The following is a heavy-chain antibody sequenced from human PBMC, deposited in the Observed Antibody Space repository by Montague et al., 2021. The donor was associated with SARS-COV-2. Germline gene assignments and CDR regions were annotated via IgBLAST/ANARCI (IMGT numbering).Heavy chain of an antibody. Sequence: SETLSLTCTVSGVSISSTNYYGGLIRQPPGKGLEWIGSINYRGTTHYNPSLKSRVTMSADTSKSLFSLELSSVTAADTAIYYCARHNDGYNRWYDFDYWGQGTLVTVSS. CDR3: ARHNDGYNRWYDFDY. V-gene: IGHV4-39*01. J-gene: IGHJ4*02. CDR1: GVSISSTNYY. D-gene: IGHD5-24*01. CDR2: INYRGTT.